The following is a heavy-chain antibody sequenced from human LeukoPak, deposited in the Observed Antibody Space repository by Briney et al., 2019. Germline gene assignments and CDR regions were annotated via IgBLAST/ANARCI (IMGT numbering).Heavy chain of an antibody. CDR3: AKDPSSSSWYFDY. Sequence: GGSLRLSCAASGFTFSSYAMSWVRQAPGKGLEWVSAISGSGGSTYYADSVKGRFTISRDNSKNTLYLQTNSLRAEDTAVYYCAKDPSSSSWYFDYWGQGTLVTVSS. V-gene: IGHV3-23*01. CDR1: GFTFSSYA. J-gene: IGHJ4*02. D-gene: IGHD6-13*01. CDR2: ISGSGGST.